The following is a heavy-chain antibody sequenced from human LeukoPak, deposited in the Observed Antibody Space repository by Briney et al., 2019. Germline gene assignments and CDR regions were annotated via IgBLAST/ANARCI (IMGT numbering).Heavy chain of an antibody. Sequence: SETLSLTCTVSGGSISSSSYYWGWIRQPPGKGLEWIVSIYYSGSTYYNPSLKSRFTISVDTSKNQFSLKLSSVTAADTAVYYCAGGRRNEWLLSGDFDYWGQGTLVTVSS. CDR1: GGSISSSSYY. CDR3: AGGRRNEWLLSGDFDY. V-gene: IGHV4-39*01. J-gene: IGHJ4*02. D-gene: IGHD3-3*01. CDR2: IYYSGST.